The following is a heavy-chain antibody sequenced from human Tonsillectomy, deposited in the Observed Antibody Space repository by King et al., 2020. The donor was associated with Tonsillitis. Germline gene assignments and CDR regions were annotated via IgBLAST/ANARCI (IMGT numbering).Heavy chain of an antibody. Sequence: VQLVESGGGLVHPGRSLRLSCAASGFTFDDYGMHWVRQAPGKGLEWVSCMRWNSGSIGYAVSVKGRFTISRDNAKNFLYLQMNSLRAEDTALYYCAKDRTVLPESGMDVWGQGTTVTVSS. D-gene: IGHD2-2*01. CDR1: GFTFDDYG. CDR3: AKDRTVLPESGMDV. J-gene: IGHJ6*02. CDR2: MRWNSGSI. V-gene: IGHV3-9*01.